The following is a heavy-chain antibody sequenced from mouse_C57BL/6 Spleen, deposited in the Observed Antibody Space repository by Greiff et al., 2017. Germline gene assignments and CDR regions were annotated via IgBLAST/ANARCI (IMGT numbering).Heavy chain of an antibody. V-gene: IGHV1-81*01. Sequence: QVQLQQSGAELARPGASVKLSCKASGYTFTSYGISWVKQRTGQGLEWIGEIYPRSGNTYYNEKFKGKATLTADKSSSTAYRGLRSLTSEDSAGYFCANWDMAMDYWGQGTSGTVSS. CDR2: IYPRSGNT. CDR1: GYTFTSYG. J-gene: IGHJ4*01. CDR3: ANWDMAMDY. D-gene: IGHD4-1*01.